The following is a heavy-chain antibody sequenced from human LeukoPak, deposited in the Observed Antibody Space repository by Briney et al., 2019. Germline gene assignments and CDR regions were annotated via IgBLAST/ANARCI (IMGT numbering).Heavy chain of an antibody. Sequence: GASVKVSCKASGYTFTSYYMHWVRQAPGQGLEWMGIINPSDGSTSYAQKFQGRVTMTRDASTTTVYMELSSLRSEDTAVYYCARDASGLPPARKFDPWGQGTLVTVSS. J-gene: IGHJ5*02. CDR2: INPSDGST. CDR1: GYTFTSYY. V-gene: IGHV1-46*01. CDR3: ARDASGLPPARKFDP. D-gene: IGHD3-10*01.